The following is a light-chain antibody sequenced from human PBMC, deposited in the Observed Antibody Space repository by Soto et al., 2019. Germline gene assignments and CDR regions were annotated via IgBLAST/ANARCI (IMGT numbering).Light chain of an antibody. V-gene: IGKV3-20*01. J-gene: IGKJ5*01. CDR2: GAS. CDR3: QQYGSSPIT. Sequence: EIVLTQSPGTLSLSAGESATLLCRASHFVSSRNLAWYQQKPGQAPRLLIYGASSRAPGIPDRFSGSGSGTDFTLTITPLEPEDFAVYFCQQYGSSPITFGQGTRLDIK. CDR1: HFVSSRN.